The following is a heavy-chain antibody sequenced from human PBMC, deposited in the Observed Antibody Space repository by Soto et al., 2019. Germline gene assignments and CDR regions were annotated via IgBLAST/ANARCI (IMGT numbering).Heavy chain of an antibody. V-gene: IGHV1-46*03. CDR3: ARDPFDTAMPLVYYGMDV. J-gene: IGHJ6*02. D-gene: IGHD5-18*01. Sequence: ASVKVSCKASGYTFTSYYMHWVRQAPGQGLEWMGIINPSGGSTSYAQKFQGRVTMTRDTSTSTVYMELSSLSSEDTAVYYCARDPFDTAMPLVYYGMDVWGQGTTVTVSS. CDR1: GYTFTSYY. CDR2: INPSGGST.